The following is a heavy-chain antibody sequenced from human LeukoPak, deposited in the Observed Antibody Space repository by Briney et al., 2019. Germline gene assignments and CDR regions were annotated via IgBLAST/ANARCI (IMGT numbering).Heavy chain of an antibody. J-gene: IGHJ3*01. CDR3: ARDRGSSGCLP. V-gene: IGHV3-66*01. D-gene: IGHD6-19*01. CDR1: GFTVSSNY. CDR2: IYSGGST. Sequence: GGSLRLSCAASGFTVSSNYMSWVRQAPGKGLEWVSVIYSGGSTYYADSVKGRFTISRDNAKNSLYLQMNSLRAEDTAVYYCARDRGSSGCLPWGQGTMVTVSS.